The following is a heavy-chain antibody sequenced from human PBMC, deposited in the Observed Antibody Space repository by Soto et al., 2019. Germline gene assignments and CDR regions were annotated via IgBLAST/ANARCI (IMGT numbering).Heavy chain of an antibody. V-gene: IGHV3-23*01. J-gene: IGHJ4*02. CDR1: GFAFSSYA. Sequence: HPGGSLRLSCAASGFAFSSYAMNWVRQAPGKGLEWVSVISGSGSSTYYADSVKGRFTISRDNSKNTLYLQMNSLRADDTAVYYCANSRAVVGSYFDYWGQGTLVTVS. D-gene: IGHD2-15*01. CDR2: ISGSGSST. CDR3: ANSRAVVGSYFDY.